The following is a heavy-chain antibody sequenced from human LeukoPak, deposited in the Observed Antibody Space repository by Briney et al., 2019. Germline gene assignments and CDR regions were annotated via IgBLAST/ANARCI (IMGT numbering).Heavy chain of an antibody. Sequence: ASVKVSCKASGYTFTGYYMHWVRQAPGQGLEWMGWINPNSGGTNYAQKFQGRVTMTRDTSISTAYMEPSRLRSDDTAVYYCARDSSSSWSSFDPWGQGTLVTVSS. CDR1: GYTFTGYY. V-gene: IGHV1-2*02. D-gene: IGHD6-13*01. CDR2: INPNSGGT. CDR3: ARDSSSSWSSFDP. J-gene: IGHJ5*02.